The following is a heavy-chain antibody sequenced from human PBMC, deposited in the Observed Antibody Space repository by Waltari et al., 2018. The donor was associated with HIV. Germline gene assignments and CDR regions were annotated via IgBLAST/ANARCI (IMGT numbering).Heavy chain of an antibody. J-gene: IGHJ2*01. V-gene: IGHV4-34*01. D-gene: IGHD4-17*01. CDR2: IDHGGAP. Sequence: QLQQWGAGMVKTSGTLSLTCAVSSGSFSGALWAWIRQTPGDGLQWLGDIDHGGAPTYNPSLRSRLTMSVDTSKNQFSLKLTSVTAADTAVYYCARKPVTSRVDWYFDLWGRGTLVTVSS. CDR3: ARKPVTSRVDWYFDL. CDR1: SGSFSGAL.